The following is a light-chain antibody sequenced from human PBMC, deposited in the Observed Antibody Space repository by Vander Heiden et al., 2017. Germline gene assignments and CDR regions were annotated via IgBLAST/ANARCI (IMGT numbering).Light chain of an antibody. J-gene: IGLJ3*02. Sequence: QSVLPQPPSASGTPGQRVTISCSGSSSNIGSRTVNWYQHLPGTTPKLLIYINNQRPSGVPDLISASKSGTSASLAVSGLQSEDEADYYCSAWDNSLNAWVFGGGTKLTVL. V-gene: IGLV1-44*01. CDR3: SAWDNSLNAWV. CDR1: SSNIGSRT. CDR2: INN.